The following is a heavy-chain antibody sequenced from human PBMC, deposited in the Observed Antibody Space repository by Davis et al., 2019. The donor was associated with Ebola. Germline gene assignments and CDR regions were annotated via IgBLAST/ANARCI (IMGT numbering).Heavy chain of an antibody. J-gene: IGHJ4*02. CDR3: ARDGRYSYGKDY. CDR2: ISSSSSYI. V-gene: IGHV3-21*01. D-gene: IGHD5-18*01. Sequence: PGGSLRLSCAASSFFFISYTMTWVRQAPGKELEWVSSISSSSSYIYYGDSVKGRFTISRDDAKNSLYLQMNSLRAEDTAVYYCARDGRYSYGKDYWGQGTLGTVSS. CDR1: SFFFISYT.